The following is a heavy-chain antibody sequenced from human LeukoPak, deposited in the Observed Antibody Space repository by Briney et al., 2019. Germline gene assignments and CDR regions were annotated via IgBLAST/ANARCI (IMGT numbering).Heavy chain of an antibody. CDR3: ARLVVSSWYHEVLLGRDY. D-gene: IGHD6-13*01. CDR1: GGSISGTSYY. CDR2: IYYSGST. V-gene: IGHV4-39*07. J-gene: IGHJ4*02. Sequence: PSETLSLTCTVSGGSISGTSYYWGWIRQPPGKGLEWIGSIYYSGSTYYNPSLKSRVTISVDTSKNQFSLKLSSVTAADTAVYYCARLVVSSWYHEVLLGRDYWGQGTLVTVSS.